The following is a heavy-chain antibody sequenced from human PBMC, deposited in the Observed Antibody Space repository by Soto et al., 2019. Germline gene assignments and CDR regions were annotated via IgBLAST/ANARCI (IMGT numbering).Heavy chain of an antibody. D-gene: IGHD3-22*01. J-gene: IGHJ3*02. CDR2: IYSSGST. CDR3: ARRGLMVVRTFEI. Sequence: PSETLSLTCTVSGGSVSSSSYYWGWIRQPPGKGLEWIGTIYSSGSTSYNPSLKSRVTISVDTSKNQFSLKLSSVTAADTAVYYCARRGLMVVRTFEIWGHGTMVTVSS. V-gene: IGHV4-39*01. CDR1: GGSVSSSSYY.